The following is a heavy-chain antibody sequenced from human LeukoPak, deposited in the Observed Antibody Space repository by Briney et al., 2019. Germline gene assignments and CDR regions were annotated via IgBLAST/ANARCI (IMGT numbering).Heavy chain of an antibody. Sequence: SETLSLTCTASGGSVISGSYYWSWIRQPPGEGLEWIGSIYYTGSPTNYNPSLKNRVTISVDTSKNQFSLKLTSVTAADTAVYYCARYRRVTHIQVDALDIWGQGAMVTVSS. J-gene: IGHJ3*02. CDR2: IYYTGSPT. V-gene: IGHV4-61*01. CDR1: GGSVISGSYY. D-gene: IGHD5-18*01. CDR3: ARYRRVTHIQVDALDI.